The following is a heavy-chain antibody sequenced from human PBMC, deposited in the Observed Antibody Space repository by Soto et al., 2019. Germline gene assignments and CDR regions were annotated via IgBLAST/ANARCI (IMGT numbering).Heavy chain of an antibody. CDR1: GGSISSGGYY. D-gene: IGHD3-22*01. CDR2: IYYSGST. CDR3: ARSLRYYYDSSGYYYYYYGMDV. Sequence: QVQLQESGPGLVKPSQTLSLTCTVSGGSISSGGYYWSWIRQHPGKGLEWIGYIYYSGSTYYNPSLKSRVTISVDTSKKQFSLKLSSVTAADTAVYYCARSLRYYYDSSGYYYYYYGMDVWGQGTTVTVSS. V-gene: IGHV4-31*03. J-gene: IGHJ6*02.